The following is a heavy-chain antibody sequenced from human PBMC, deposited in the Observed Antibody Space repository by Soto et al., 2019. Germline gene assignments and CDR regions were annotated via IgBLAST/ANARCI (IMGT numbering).Heavy chain of an antibody. V-gene: IGHV4-39*01. Sequence: QLQLQESGPGLVKPSETLSLTCTVSGASVTSSTYYWGWIRQPPGKGLEWIGSIYYSGSTYYNPSLRSRVTISVDTSKNQVSLKLTSVTAADTAVYYGANDYGDYKSYYGMDVWGQGTTVTVSS. J-gene: IGHJ6*02. CDR3: ANDYGDYKSYYGMDV. D-gene: IGHD4-17*01. CDR1: GASVTSSTYY. CDR2: IYYSGST.